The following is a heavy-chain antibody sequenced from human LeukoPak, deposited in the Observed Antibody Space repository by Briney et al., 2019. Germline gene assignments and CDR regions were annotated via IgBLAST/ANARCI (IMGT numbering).Heavy chain of an antibody. J-gene: IGHJ5*02. CDR3: AVEGQQVVAEDGWFDP. D-gene: IGHD6-13*01. CDR2: INPSGGST. CDR1: GYTLTSDD. Sequence: PGPSAKVSCTASGYTLTSDDMHWVRQAPGQGLEWMGIINPSGGSTSYAQKFQGRVTMTRDTPTRTANMELSSRRSEDTAVYCCAVEGQQVVAEDGWFDPWGQGTLVTVSS. V-gene: IGHV1-46*01.